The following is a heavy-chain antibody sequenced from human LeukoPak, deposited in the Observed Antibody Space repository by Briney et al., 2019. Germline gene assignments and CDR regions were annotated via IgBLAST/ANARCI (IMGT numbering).Heavy chain of an antibody. CDR3: AKDLHYDLWSGFDY. V-gene: IGHV3-9*03. CDR1: GFTFDDYA. J-gene: IGHJ4*02. CDR2: ISWNSGSI. D-gene: IGHD3-3*01. Sequence: PGRSLRLSCAASGFTFDDYAMHWVRQAPGKGLEWVSGISWNSGSIGYADSVKGRFTISRDNAKNSLYLQINSLRAEDMALYYCAKDLHYDLWSGFDYWGQGTLVTVSS.